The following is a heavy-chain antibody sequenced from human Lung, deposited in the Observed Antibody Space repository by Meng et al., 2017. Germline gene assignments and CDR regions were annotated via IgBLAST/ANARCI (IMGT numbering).Heavy chain of an antibody. D-gene: IGHD6-13*01. CDR2: IDPKSGDT. CDR3: ARDEDISAAGKLFGDY. Sequence: QGQLVQSGAEGKQPGASVKASCKPCGYNFPDYWLHWVRRAPGQGLEWMGRIDPKSGDTHYAQRFQGRVTMTGDTSISTAYMELSGLRSDDTAMYYCARDEDISAAGKLFGDYWGQGTLVTVSS. J-gene: IGHJ4*02. V-gene: IGHV1-2*06. CDR1: GYNFPDYW.